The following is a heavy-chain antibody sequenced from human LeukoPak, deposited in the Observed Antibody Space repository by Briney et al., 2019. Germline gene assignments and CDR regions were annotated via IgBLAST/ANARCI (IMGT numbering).Heavy chain of an antibody. V-gene: IGHV1-18*01. Sequence: ASVKVSCKASGYTFTSHGISWVRQAPGQGIEWLGWISAYNGNTNYAQKLQGRATMTTDTSTSTAYMELRSLRSDDTAVYCCARVPLVGAIPRRVSRFDYWGKGTLVTVSS. CDR2: ISAYNGNT. CDR1: GYTFTSHG. CDR3: ARVPLVGAIPRRVSRFDY. J-gene: IGHJ4*02. D-gene: IGHD1-26*01.